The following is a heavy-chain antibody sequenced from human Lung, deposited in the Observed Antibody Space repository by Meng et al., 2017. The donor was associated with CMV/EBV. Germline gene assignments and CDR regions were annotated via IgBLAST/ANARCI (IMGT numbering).Heavy chain of an antibody. CDR3: ARDRFRTSQGLFYY. Sequence: SXXVSXKASRYTFTDYYMHWVRQAPGQGLEWMGWINPNSGGTNYAENFQGRVTMTRDTSISTASMELNRLRSEDTAVYYYARDRFRTSQGLFYYWGQGTXVTVSS. D-gene: IGHD3-3*01. CDR2: INPNSGGT. CDR1: RYTFTDYY. V-gene: IGHV1-2*02. J-gene: IGHJ4*02.